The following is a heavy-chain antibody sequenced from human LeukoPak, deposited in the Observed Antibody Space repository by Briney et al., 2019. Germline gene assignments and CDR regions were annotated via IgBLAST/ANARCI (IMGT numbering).Heavy chain of an antibody. J-gene: IGHJ4*02. D-gene: IGHD1-1*01. CDR3: ASVELATTNFDY. CDR2: ISHSGST. CDR1: GGSFSGHY. Sequence: SETLSLTCAVYGGSFSGHYWSWIRQPPGKGMEWIGEISHSGSTNYNPSLKSRVTISVDTSKNEFSLKVNSVSAADTAVYYCASVELATTNFDYWGQGTLVTVSS. V-gene: IGHV4-34*01.